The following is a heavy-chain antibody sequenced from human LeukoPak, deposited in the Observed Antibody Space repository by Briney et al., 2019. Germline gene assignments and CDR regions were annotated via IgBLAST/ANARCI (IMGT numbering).Heavy chain of an antibody. J-gene: IGHJ5*02. D-gene: IGHD3-16*01. CDR3: ARDRRSMITFGGDNSWFDP. V-gene: IGHV1-3*01. CDR1: GYTFTSYA. Sequence: GASVKVSCKASGYTFTSYAMHWVRQAPGQRLEWMGWINAGNGNTKYSQKFQGRVTITRDTSASTAYMELSSLRSEDTAVYYCARDRRSMITFGGDNSWFDPWGQGTLVTVSS. CDR2: INAGNGNT.